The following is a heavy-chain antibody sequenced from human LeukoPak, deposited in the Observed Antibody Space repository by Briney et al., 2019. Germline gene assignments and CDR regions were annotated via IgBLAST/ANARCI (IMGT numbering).Heavy chain of an antibody. CDR1: GYTFTSYG. CDR3: ARVPSMIVVVDFDY. D-gene: IGHD3-22*01. CDR2: ISAYNGNT. Sequence: ASVKVSCKASGYTFTSYGISWVRQAPGQGLEWMGWISAYNGNTNYAQKLQGRVTMTTDTSTSTAYMELRSLRSDDTAVYFCARVPSMIVVVDFDYWGQGTLVTVSS. J-gene: IGHJ4*02. V-gene: IGHV1-18*01.